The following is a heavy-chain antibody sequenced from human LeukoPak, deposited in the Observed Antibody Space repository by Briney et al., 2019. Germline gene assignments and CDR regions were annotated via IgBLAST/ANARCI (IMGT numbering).Heavy chain of an antibody. CDR2: IYYSGST. D-gene: IGHD3-22*01. Sequence: SETLSLTCTVSGGSISSYCWSWIRQPPGKGLEWIGYIYYSGSTNYNPSLKSRVTISVDTSKNQFSLKLSSVTAADTAVYYCARGRVYYYDSSGYMYYFDYWGQGTLVTVSS. CDR1: GGSISSYC. V-gene: IGHV4-59*01. J-gene: IGHJ4*02. CDR3: ARGRVYYYDSSGYMYYFDY.